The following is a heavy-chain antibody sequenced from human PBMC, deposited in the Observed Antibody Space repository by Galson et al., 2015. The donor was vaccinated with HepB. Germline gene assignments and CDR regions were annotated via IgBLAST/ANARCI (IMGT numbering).Heavy chain of an antibody. V-gene: IGHV3-23*01. Sequence: SLRLSCAASGFTFSSYAMSWVRQTPGKGLEWVSAISRGGGSTYYADSVKGRFTISRDNSENRLYLQMNSLRAEDTAVYYCAKDLRAPGVAVEWGQGALVTVSS. CDR2: ISRGGGST. D-gene: IGHD6-19*01. CDR3: AKDLRAPGVAVE. CDR1: GFTFSSYA. J-gene: IGHJ4*02.